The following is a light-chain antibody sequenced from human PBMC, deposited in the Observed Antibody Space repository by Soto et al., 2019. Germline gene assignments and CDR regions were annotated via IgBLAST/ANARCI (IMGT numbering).Light chain of an antibody. Sequence: ELVLTQSPGTLSLSPGERATLSCRASQSVSSSYLAWYQQKPGQAPRLLIYGALSRANGIPDRFSGSGSGTDCTLTISRLETEDFAVYYCQQDGSSPWTFGPGTKVEIK. J-gene: IGKJ1*01. CDR1: QSVSSSY. CDR2: GAL. V-gene: IGKV3-20*01. CDR3: QQDGSSPWT.